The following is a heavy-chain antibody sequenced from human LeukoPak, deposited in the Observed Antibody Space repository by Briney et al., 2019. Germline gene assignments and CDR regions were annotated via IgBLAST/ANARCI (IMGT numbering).Heavy chain of an antibody. CDR2: ISSSSSTI. J-gene: IGHJ4*02. V-gene: IGHV3-48*01. CDR1: GFTFSSYS. Sequence: PGGSLRLSCAASGFTFSSYSMNWVRQAPGKGLEWVSYISSSSSTIYYADSVKGRFTISRDNAKNSLYLQMNSLRAEDTAVYYCAGDRGPYCSGGSCYNYWGQGTLVTVSS. CDR3: AGDRGPYCSGGSCYNY. D-gene: IGHD2-15*01.